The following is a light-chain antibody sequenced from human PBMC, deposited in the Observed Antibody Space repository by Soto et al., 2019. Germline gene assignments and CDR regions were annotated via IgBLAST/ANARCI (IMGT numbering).Light chain of an antibody. V-gene: IGKV3-15*01. J-gene: IGKJ5*01. CDR2: GAS. CDR1: QTVSDN. Sequence: EIVLTQSPAILSASPGERATLSCRASQTVSDNLAWYQQKPGQSPRLLIYGASTRATDIPVRFSGSGSGTEFTLTISSLQSEDFAVYLCQQYNNWPFSFGQGTRLEIK. CDR3: QQYNNWPFS.